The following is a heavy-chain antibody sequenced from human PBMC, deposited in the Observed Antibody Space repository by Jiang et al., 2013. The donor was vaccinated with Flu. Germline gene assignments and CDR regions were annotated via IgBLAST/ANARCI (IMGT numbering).Heavy chain of an antibody. V-gene: IGHV3-33*01. Sequence: KGLEWVAVIWYDGSNKYYADSVKGRFTISRDNSKNTLYLQMNSLRAEDTAVYYCARDETAFDYWGPGNPGHRLL. CDR2: IWYDGSNK. J-gene: IGHJ4*02. CDR3: ARDETAFDY.